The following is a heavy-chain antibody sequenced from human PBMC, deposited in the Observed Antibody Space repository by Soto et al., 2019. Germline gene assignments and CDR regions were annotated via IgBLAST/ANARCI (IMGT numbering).Heavy chain of an antibody. Sequence: ASVKVSCKASGYTFTGYYMHWVRQAPGQGLEWMGWINPNSGGTNYAQKFQGRVTMTRDTSISTAYMELSRLRSDDTAVYYCARIWFGDLFDRSGSGVPSSWGQGTLVTVLS. CDR3: ARIWFGDLFDRSGSGVPSS. CDR2: INPNSGGT. CDR1: GYTFTGYY. J-gene: IGHJ5*02. V-gene: IGHV1-2*02. D-gene: IGHD3-10*01.